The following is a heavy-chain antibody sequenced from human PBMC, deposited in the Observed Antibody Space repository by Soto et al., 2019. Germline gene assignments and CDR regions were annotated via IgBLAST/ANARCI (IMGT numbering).Heavy chain of an antibody. V-gene: IGHV4-34*01. D-gene: IGHD4-17*01. Sequence: SETLSLTCAVYGGSFSGYYWSWIRQPPGKGLEWIGEINHSGSTNYNPSLKSRVTISVDTSKNQFSLKLSSVTAADTAVYYCARGLTTVIPNPLGYWGQGTLVTVSS. CDR1: GGSFSGYY. CDR3: ARGLTTVIPNPLGY. J-gene: IGHJ4*02. CDR2: INHSGST.